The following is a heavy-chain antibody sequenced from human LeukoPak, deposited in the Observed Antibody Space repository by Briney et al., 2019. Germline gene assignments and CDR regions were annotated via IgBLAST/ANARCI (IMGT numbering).Heavy chain of an antibody. Sequence: SETLSLTCAVYGGSFSDYNWSWIRQPPRKGLEWIGEINHSGSASYNPSLKSRVTISGDASKNQFSLNLSSVPAADTAVYYCATLQDYWLDVWGNGTTVTVSS. J-gene: IGHJ6*04. D-gene: IGHD2-8*02. CDR1: GGSFSDYN. V-gene: IGHV4-34*01. CDR2: INHSGSA. CDR3: ATLQDYWLDV.